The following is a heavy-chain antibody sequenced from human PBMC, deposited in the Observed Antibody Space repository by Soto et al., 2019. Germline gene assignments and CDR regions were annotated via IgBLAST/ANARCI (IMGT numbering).Heavy chain of an antibody. CDR3: ARGTPQYSSSGYNWFDP. CDR1: GYTFTSYD. V-gene: IGHV1-8*01. D-gene: IGHD6-6*01. CDR2: MNPNSGNT. Sequence: GASVKVSCKASGYTFTSYDINWVRQATGQGLEWMGWMNPNSGNTGYAQKFQGRVTMTRNTSISTAYMELSSLRSEDTAVYYCARGTPQYSSSGYNWFDPWGQGTLVTVSS. J-gene: IGHJ5*02.